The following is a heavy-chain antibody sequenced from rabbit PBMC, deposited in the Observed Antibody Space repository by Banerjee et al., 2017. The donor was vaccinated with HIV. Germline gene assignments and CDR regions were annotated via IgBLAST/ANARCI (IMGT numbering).Heavy chain of an antibody. CDR2: ICNSDAKS. V-gene: IGHV1S45*01. J-gene: IGHJ4*01. D-gene: IGHD6-1*01. CDR1: GFSFSSGYD. Sequence: QEQLVESGGDLVKPGASLTLTCTASGFSFSSGYDMCWVRQAPGKGPEWIACICNSDAKSYYASWAKGRFTISKTSSTTVTLQMTNLTGADTATYFCARGGFGGYAYASDLWGPGTLVTIS. CDR3: ARGGFGGYAYASDL.